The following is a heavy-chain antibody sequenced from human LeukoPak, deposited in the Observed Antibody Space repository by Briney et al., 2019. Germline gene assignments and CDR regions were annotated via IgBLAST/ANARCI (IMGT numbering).Heavy chain of an antibody. V-gene: IGHV4-38-2*02. CDR2: FYHGGST. D-gene: IGHD3-10*01. Sequence: SETLSLTCTVSGYSISTGYYWDWIRQPPGKGLEWIGTFYHGGSTYYNPSLKSRVTISVDTSKNQFSLKLSSVTAADTAVYYCARSSWFEELSFDYWGQGTLVTVSS. CDR3: ARSSWFEELSFDY. CDR1: GYSISTGYY. J-gene: IGHJ4*02.